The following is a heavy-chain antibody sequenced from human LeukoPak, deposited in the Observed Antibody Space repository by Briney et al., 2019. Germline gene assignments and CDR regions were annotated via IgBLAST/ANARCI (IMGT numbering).Heavy chain of an antibody. J-gene: IGHJ4*02. Sequence: SVKVSCKASGGTFSSYAISWVRQAPGQGLEWMGGIIPIFGTANYAQKFQGRVTITADKSTSTAYMELSSLRSEDTAAYYCARGEGYYGSGSRGDDYWGQGTLVTVSS. V-gene: IGHV1-69*06. D-gene: IGHD3-10*01. CDR1: GGTFSSYA. CDR3: ARGEGYYGSGSRGDDY. CDR2: IIPIFGTA.